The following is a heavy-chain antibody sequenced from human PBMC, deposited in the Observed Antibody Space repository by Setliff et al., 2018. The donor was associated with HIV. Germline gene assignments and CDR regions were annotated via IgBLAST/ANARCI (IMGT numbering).Heavy chain of an antibody. CDR3: ARLRLYNSALDY. V-gene: IGHV3-53*05. D-gene: IGHD3-10*01. CDR1: GFTFISST. Sequence: QPGGSLRLSCTVSGFTFISSTMSWVRQAPGKGLEWVSTIYSDGSTYHADSVNGRFTLSRDISENALYLQIDSLRPEDTAVYYCARLRLYNSALDYWGQGTLVTVSS. J-gene: IGHJ4*02. CDR2: IYSDGST.